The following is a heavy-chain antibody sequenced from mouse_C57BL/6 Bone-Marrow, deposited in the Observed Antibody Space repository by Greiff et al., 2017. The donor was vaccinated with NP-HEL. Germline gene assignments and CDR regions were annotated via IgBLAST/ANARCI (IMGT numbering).Heavy chain of an antibody. CDR2: IYPRSGNT. V-gene: IGHV1-81*01. CDR1: GYTFTSYG. Sequence: QVQLKQSGAELARPGASVKLSCKASGYTFTSYGMSWVKQRTGQGLEWIGEIYPRSGNTYYNEKFKGKATLTADKSSSTAYMELRSLTSEDSAVYFCARGRTYYYAMDYWGQGTSVTVSS. CDR3: ARGRTYYYAMDY. J-gene: IGHJ4*01.